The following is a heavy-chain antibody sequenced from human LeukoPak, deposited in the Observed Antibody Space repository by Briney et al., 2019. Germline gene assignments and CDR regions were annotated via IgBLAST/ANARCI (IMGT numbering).Heavy chain of an antibody. CDR3: ARDRVLRYFDWSSRDAFDI. J-gene: IGHJ3*02. CDR2: INHSGST. Sequence: SETLSLTCAVYGGSFSGYYWSWIRRPPGKGLEWIGEINHSGSTNYNPSLKSRVTISVDTSKNQFSLKLSSVTAADTAVYYCARDRVLRYFDWSSRDAFDIWGQGTMVTVSS. CDR1: GGSFSGYY. V-gene: IGHV4-34*01. D-gene: IGHD3-9*01.